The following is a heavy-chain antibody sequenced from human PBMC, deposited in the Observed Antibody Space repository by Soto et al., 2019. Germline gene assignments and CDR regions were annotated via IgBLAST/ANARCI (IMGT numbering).Heavy chain of an antibody. D-gene: IGHD5-18*01. CDR3: FIVRDDGYSYGWDYYYYGMDV. CDR1: GFTFSGSA. CDR2: IRSKANSYAT. V-gene: IGHV3-73*01. Sequence: GGSLRLSCAASGFTFSGSAMHWVRQASGKGLEWVGRIRSKANSYATAYAASVKGRFTISRDDSKNTAYLQMNSLKTEDTAVYYCFIVRDDGYSYGWDYYYYGMDVWGQGTTVTVSS. J-gene: IGHJ6*02.